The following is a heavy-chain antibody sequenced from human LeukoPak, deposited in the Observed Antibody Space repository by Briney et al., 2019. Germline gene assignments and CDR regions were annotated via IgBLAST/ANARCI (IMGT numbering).Heavy chain of an antibody. J-gene: IGHJ4*01. CDR3: ARAIVATFATDY. V-gene: IGHV1-2*02. CDR1: GYTFTDYY. CDR2: FNPNSGAT. Sequence: ASVTVSCKASGYTFTDYYFHWVRQAPGQGLEWMGWFNPNSGATQYAQKFQGRVTMTRVTSITTAYMELTRLTSDDTAVYYCARAIVATFATDYWGHGTLVTVTS. D-gene: IGHD5-12*01.